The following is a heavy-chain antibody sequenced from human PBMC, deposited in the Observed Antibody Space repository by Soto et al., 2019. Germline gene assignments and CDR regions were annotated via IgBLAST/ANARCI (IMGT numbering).Heavy chain of an antibody. CDR1: GYTFTSYY. Sequence: ASVKVSCKASGYTFTSYYMYWVRQAPGQGLEWMGIINPSGGSTSCAQKFQGRVTMTRDTSTSTVYMELSSLRSEDTAVYYCASLGNSGVIGAFDIWGQGTMVTVSS. V-gene: IGHV1-46*01. CDR3: ASLGNSGVIGAFDI. CDR2: INPSGGST. J-gene: IGHJ3*02. D-gene: IGHD4-17*01.